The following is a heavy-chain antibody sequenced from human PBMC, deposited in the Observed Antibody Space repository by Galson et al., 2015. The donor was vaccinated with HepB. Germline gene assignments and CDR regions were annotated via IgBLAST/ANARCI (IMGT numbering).Heavy chain of an antibody. Sequence: SVKVSCKASGGTFSSYAISWVRQAPGQGLEWMGGIIPIFGTANYAQKFQGRVTITADESTSTAYMELSSLRSEDTAVYYCASPPRGSYPRVYYGMDVWGQGTTVTVSS. D-gene: IGHD1-26*01. CDR2: IIPIFGTA. J-gene: IGHJ6*02. CDR3: ASPPRGSYPRVYYGMDV. V-gene: IGHV1-69*13. CDR1: GGTFSSYA.